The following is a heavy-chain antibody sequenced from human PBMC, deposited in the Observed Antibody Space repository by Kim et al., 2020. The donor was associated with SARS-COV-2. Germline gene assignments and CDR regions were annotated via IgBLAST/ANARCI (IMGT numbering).Heavy chain of an antibody. CDR3: AGRFCSGGGCRHYFDY. CDR1: GFTVSSNY. CDR2: IYSGGST. D-gene: IGHD2-15*01. J-gene: IGHJ4*02. V-gene: IGHV3-53*01. Sequence: GGSLRLSCVASGFTVSSNYMSWVRQAPGKGLEWVSVIYSGGSTYYADSVKGRFTISRDNSKNTLYLQLNSLRAEDTAVYYCAGRFCSGGGCRHYFDYWGQGTLVTVSS.